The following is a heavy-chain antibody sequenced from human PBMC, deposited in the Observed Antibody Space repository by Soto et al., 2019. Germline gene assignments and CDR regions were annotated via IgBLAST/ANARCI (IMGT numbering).Heavy chain of an antibody. CDR3: ARDAGDYRTGYYGMDV. CDR1: GGTFSSYA. V-gene: IGHV1-69*06. J-gene: IGHJ6*02. Sequence: GASVKVSCKASGGTFSSYAISWVRQAPGQGLEWMGGIIPIFGTANYAQKFQGRVTITADKSTSTAYMELSSLRSEDTAVYYCARDAGDYRTGYYGMDVWGQGTTVTVSS. D-gene: IGHD4-17*01. CDR2: IIPIFGTA.